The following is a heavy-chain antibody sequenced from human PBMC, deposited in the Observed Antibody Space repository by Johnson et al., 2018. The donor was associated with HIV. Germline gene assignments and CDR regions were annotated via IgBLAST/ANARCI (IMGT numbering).Heavy chain of an antibody. J-gene: IGHJ3*02. V-gene: IGHV3-33*08. CDR2: IWYDGSNK. CDR1: GFTFSDYY. CDR3: ARALRYSGSLWAFDI. D-gene: IGHD1-26*01. Sequence: QMLLVVSGGGLVQPGRSLRLSCAASGFTFSDYYMSWIRQAPGKGLEWVAVIWYDGSNKYYADSVKGRFTISRDNSKNTLYLQMNSLRAEDTAVYYCARALRYSGSLWAFDIWGQGTMVTVSS.